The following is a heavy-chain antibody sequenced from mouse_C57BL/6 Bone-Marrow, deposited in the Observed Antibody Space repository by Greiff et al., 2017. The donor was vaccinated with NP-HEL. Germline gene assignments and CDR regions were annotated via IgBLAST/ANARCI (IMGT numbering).Heavy chain of an antibody. Sequence: VKLQESGPGLVKPSQSLFLTCSITGFPITSGYYWIWIRQSPGKPLEWMGYITHSGETFYNPSLQSPISITRETSKNQFFLQLTSVTTEDTAMYYCAGDYDGYWYFDVWGTGTTVTVSS. V-gene: IGHV12-3*01. CDR2: ITHSGET. J-gene: IGHJ1*03. D-gene: IGHD2-3*01. CDR1: GFPITSGYY. CDR3: AGDYDGYWYFDV.